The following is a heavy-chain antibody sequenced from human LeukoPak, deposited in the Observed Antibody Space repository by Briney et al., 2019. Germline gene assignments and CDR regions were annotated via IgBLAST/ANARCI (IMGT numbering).Heavy chain of an antibody. V-gene: IGHV1-18*01. Sequence: ASVKVSCKASGYTFTSYGISWVRQAPGQGLEWMGRISAYNGNTNYAQKLQGRVTMTTDTSTSTAYMELRSLRSDDTAVYYCARDVYYYNSSAPYCFDYWGQGTLVTVSS. D-gene: IGHD3-22*01. CDR1: GYTFTSYG. CDR2: ISAYNGNT. J-gene: IGHJ4*02. CDR3: ARDVYYYNSSAPYCFDY.